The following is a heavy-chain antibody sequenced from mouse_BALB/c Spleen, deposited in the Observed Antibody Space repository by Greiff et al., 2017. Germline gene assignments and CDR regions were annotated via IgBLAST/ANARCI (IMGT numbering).Heavy chain of an antibody. D-gene: IGHD2-1*01. V-gene: IGHV1-9*01. Sequence: QVHVKQSGAELMKPGASVKISCKATGYTFSSYWIEWVKQRPGHGLEWIGEILPGSGSTNYNEKFKGKATFTADTSSNTAYMQLSSLTSEDSAVYYCARGSTGGYFDYWGQGTTLTVSS. J-gene: IGHJ2*01. CDR2: ILPGSGST. CDR3: ARGSTGGYFDY. CDR1: GYTFSSYW.